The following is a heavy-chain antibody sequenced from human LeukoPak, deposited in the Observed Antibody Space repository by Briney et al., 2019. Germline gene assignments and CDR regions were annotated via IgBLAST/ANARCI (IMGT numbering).Heavy chain of an antibody. J-gene: IGHJ4*02. Sequence: SETLSLTCTGSGCSISSYYWSWIRQSPGKGLEWIGYIFYSGSTNYSPSLKSRVTISVDTSKNQFSLKLSSVTAADTAVYYCARGGSGPYPRLDYWGQGSLVTVSS. D-gene: IGHD6-19*01. V-gene: IGHV4-59*01. CDR2: IFYSGST. CDR1: GCSISSYY. CDR3: ARGGSGPYPRLDY.